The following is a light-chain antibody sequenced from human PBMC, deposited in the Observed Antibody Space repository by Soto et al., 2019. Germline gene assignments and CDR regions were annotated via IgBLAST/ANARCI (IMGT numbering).Light chain of an antibody. Sequence: QPVLTQPPSASGSPGQSVTISCTGTSSDVGGYNSVSWYQHRPGKAPKLMIYEVSKRPSGVPDRFSGSKSANTASLTVSGLLAEDEADYYCSSYAGSNNYVFGTGTKLTVL. J-gene: IGLJ1*01. CDR1: SSDVGGYNS. CDR2: EVS. CDR3: SSYAGSNNYV. V-gene: IGLV2-8*01.